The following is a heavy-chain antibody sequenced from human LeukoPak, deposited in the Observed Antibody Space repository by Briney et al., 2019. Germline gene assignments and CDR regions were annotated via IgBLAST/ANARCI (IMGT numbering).Heavy chain of an antibody. J-gene: IGHJ4*02. CDR1: GGSFSGYY. D-gene: IGHD2-15*01. Sequence: SETRSLTCAVYGGSFSGYYWSWIRQPPGKGLEWIGEINPSGSTNYNPSLKSRVTISVETSKTQLSLKLSSLSAADKAVYSWGRGPVAGRLYYFDYWGQGTLVTVSS. CDR3: GRGPVAGRLYYFDY. CDR2: INPSGST. V-gene: IGHV4-34*01.